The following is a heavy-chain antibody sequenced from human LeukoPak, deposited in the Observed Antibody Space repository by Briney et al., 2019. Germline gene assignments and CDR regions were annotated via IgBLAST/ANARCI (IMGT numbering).Heavy chain of an antibody. CDR3: VKHYDSSGYYTGWYFQH. CDR1: GFTFSSYA. D-gene: IGHD3-22*01. V-gene: IGHV3-64D*06. Sequence: GGSLRLSCAASGFTFSSYAMHWVRQAPGKGLEYVPAIVSNGGITYYADSVKGRFTISRDNSKNTLYLQMSSLRVEDTAVYYCVKHYDSSGYYTGWYFQHWGQGTLVTVSS. J-gene: IGHJ1*01. CDR2: IVSNGGIT.